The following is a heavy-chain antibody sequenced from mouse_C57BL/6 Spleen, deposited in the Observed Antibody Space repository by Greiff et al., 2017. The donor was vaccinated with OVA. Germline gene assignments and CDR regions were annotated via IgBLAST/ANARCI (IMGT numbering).Heavy chain of an antibody. Sequence: VQLQESGPGLVQPSQSLSITCTVSGFSLTSYGVHWVRQSPGKGLEWLGVIWSGGSTDYNAAFISRLSISKDNSKSQVFFKMNSLQADDTAIYYCARKGTTVDWYFDVWGTGTTVTVSS. CDR1: GFSLTSYG. CDR2: IWSGGST. J-gene: IGHJ1*03. CDR3: ARKGTTVDWYFDV. V-gene: IGHV2-2*01. D-gene: IGHD1-1*01.